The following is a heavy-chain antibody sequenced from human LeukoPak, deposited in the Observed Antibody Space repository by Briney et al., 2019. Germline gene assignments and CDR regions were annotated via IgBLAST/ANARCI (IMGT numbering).Heavy chain of an antibody. CDR3: AKDRGY. CDR1: GFTFSTFA. V-gene: IGHV3-23*01. Sequence: GGSLRLSCVASGFTFSTFAMSWVRQAPGKGLEWVSAITGAGSTYYAESVQGRFTISRDNSKNTLYLQMNSLRADDTAVYYCAKDRGYWGQGTLVTVS. J-gene: IGHJ4*02. CDR2: ITGAGST.